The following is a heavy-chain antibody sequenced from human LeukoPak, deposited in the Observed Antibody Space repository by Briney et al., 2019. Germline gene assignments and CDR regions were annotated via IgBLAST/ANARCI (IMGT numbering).Heavy chain of an antibody. CDR3: AKAGVSSSWYYFDY. J-gene: IGHJ4*02. CDR1: GFTFSSYG. D-gene: IGHD6-13*01. Sequence: GGSLRLSCAASGFTFSSYGMSWVRQAPGKGLEWVAGISGRGANTFYTDSVKGRFTISRDNFKNTLYLQMNSLRAEDTAVYYCAKAGVSSSWYYFDYWGQGTLVTVSS. V-gene: IGHV3-23*01. CDR2: ISGRGANT.